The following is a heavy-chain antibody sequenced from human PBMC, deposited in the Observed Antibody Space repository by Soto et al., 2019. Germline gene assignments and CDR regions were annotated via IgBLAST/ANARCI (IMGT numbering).Heavy chain of an antibody. J-gene: IGHJ4*02. CDR3: AKNGALTGHLYNY. D-gene: IGHD3-9*01. CDR2: ISGSGGST. Sequence: GGSLRVSCAASGFTFSSYAMSWVRQAPGKGLEWVSAISGSGGSTYYADSVKGRFTISRDNSKNTLYLQMNSLRAEDTAVYYCAKNGALTGHLYNYWGQGTLVTVSS. CDR1: GFTFSSYA. V-gene: IGHV3-23*01.